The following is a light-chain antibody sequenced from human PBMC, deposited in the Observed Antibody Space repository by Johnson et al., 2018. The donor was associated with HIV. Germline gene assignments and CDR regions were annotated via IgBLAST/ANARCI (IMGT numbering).Light chain of an antibody. CDR3: GTWDSSLSAHSF. J-gene: IGLJ1*01. CDR2: ENN. V-gene: IGLV1-51*02. CDR1: SSNIENNY. Sequence: QSVLTQPPSVSATPGQKVTISCAGSSSNIENNYVSWYQQLPETAPKLLIYENNKRPSGIPDRFAGPKSGTPATLGITGRQTEDEADYYCGTWDSSLSAHSFFGTWTKVTVL.